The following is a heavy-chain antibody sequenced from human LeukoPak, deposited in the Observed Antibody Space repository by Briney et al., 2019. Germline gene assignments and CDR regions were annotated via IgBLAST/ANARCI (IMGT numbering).Heavy chain of an antibody. Sequence: GRSLRLSCAASGNTFSSYGMHWVRQAPGKGLEWVAVISYDGRNKYYADSVKGRFTISRDNSKNTLYLQMNSLRAEDTSVYYCAKDRGRFPSPWDYYYGMDVWGRGTTVTVSS. J-gene: IGHJ6*02. D-gene: IGHD3-3*01. CDR3: AKDRGRFPSPWDYYYGMDV. CDR2: ISYDGRNK. CDR1: GNTFSSYG. V-gene: IGHV3-30*18.